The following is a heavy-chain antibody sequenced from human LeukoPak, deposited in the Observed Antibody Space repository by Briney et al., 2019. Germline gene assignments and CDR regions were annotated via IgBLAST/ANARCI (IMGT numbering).Heavy chain of an antibody. CDR1: GFTFSSYA. J-gene: IGHJ5*02. D-gene: IGHD3-10*01. V-gene: IGHV3-23*01. CDR2: ISGCGGST. CDR3: AKAGGSGTYYNPHDWFDP. Sequence: GGSLRLSCAASGFTFSSYAMSWVRQAPGKGLEWVSSISGCGGSTYYADSVKGRFTISRDNSKNTLYLQMNSLRAEDTAVYYCAKAGGSGTYYNPHDWFDPWGQGTLVTVPS.